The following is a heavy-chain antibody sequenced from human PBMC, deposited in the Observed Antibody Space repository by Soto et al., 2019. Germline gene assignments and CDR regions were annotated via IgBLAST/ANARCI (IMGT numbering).Heavy chain of an antibody. CDR2: INAGNGNT. Sequence: ASVKVSCKASGYTFTSYAMHWVRQAPGRRLEWMGWINAGNGNTKYSQKFQGRVTITRDTSASTAYMELSSLRSEDTAVYYCARGVTEHLNWFDPWGQGTLVTV. D-gene: IGHD3-16*01. V-gene: IGHV1-3*01. CDR3: ARGVTEHLNWFDP. J-gene: IGHJ5*02. CDR1: GYTFTSYA.